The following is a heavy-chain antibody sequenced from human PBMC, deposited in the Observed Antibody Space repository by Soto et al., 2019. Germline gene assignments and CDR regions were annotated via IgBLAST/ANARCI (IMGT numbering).Heavy chain of an antibody. CDR1: GYTFTSYG. V-gene: IGHV1-18*01. J-gene: IGHJ6*02. D-gene: IGHD2-15*01. Sequence: VQLVQSGAEVKKPGASVKVSCKASGYTFTSYGISWVRQAPGQGLEWMGWISAYNGNTNYAQKLQGRVTMTTDTTTSTAYMELRSLRSDATAVYYCAVGAAFRTTYDYYGMDVWGQGNTVTVSS. CDR3: AVGAAFRTTYDYYGMDV. CDR2: ISAYNGNT.